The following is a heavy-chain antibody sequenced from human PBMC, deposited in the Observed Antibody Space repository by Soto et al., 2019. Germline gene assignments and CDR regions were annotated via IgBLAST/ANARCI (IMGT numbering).Heavy chain of an antibody. J-gene: IGHJ4*02. V-gene: IGHV4-31*03. D-gene: IGHD6-6*01. CDR3: ARASSSSSAADY. CDR2: IYDSESA. CDR1: GESISSGGYY. Sequence: QVQLQESGPGLVKAAQTLSLICNVSGESISSGGYYWSWIRHHPGKGLEWIGYIYDSESADYNPSLKSRVNISMDTSKNHFAMKLSSVTAADTAVYYCARASSSSSAADYWGQGTLVTVAS.